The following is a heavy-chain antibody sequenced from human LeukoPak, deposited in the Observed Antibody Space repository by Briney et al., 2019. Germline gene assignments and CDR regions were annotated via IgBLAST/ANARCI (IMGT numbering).Heavy chain of an antibody. D-gene: IGHD2-2*01. CDR2: ISGSGGST. J-gene: IGHJ4*02. CDR3: AKVPCSSTSCYPPY. V-gene: IGHV3-23*01. CDR1: GFTFSSYA. Sequence: PGGSLRLSCAASGFTFSSYAMSWVRQAPGKGLEWVSAISGSGGSTYYADSVKGRFTISRDNSKNTLYLQMNSLSAEDTAVYYCAKVPCSSTSCYPPYWGQGTLVTVSS.